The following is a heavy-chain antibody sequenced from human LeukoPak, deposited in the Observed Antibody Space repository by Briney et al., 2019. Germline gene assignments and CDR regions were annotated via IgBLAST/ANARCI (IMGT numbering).Heavy chain of an antibody. CDR2: INHSGST. CDR3: ARGRISSGYFGYWYFDL. Sequence: SETLSLTCAVYGGSFSGYYWSWIRQPPGKGLEWLGEINHSGSTNYNPSLKSRVTISVDTSKNQFSLKLSSVTAADTAVYYCARGRISSGYFGYWYFDLWGRGTLVTVSS. V-gene: IGHV4-34*01. J-gene: IGHJ2*01. D-gene: IGHD3-22*01. CDR1: GGSFSGYY.